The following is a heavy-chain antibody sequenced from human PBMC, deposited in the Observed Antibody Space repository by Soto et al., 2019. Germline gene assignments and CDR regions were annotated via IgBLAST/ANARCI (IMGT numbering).Heavy chain of an antibody. CDR2: ISSSSSYI. CDR3: ARVMTLWFGEIYYYGMDV. CDR1: GFTFSSYS. J-gene: IGHJ6*02. V-gene: IGHV3-21*01. Sequence: EVQLVESGGGLVKPGGSLRLSCAASGFTFSSYSMNWVRQAPGKGLEWVSSISSSSSYIYYADSVKGRFTISRDNAKNSLDLQMNSLRAEDTAVYYCARVMTLWFGEIYYYGMDVWGQGTTVTVSS. D-gene: IGHD3-10*01.